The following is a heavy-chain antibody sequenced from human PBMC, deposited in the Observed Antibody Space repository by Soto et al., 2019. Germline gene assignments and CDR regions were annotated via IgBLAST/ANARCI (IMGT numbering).Heavy chain of an antibody. D-gene: IGHD3-10*01. V-gene: IGHV4-59*01. CDR3: ASMLVRAYYFDY. CDR1: GGSISSYY. CDR2: IYYSGST. J-gene: IGHJ4*02. Sequence: PSETLSLTCTVSGGSISSYYWSWIRQPPGKGLEWIGYIYYSGSTNYNPSLKSRVTISVDTSKNQFSLKLSSVTAADTAVYYCASMLVRAYYFDYWGQGTLVNVSS.